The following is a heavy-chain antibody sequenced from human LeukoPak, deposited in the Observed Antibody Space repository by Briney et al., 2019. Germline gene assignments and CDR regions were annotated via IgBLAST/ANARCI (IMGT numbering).Heavy chain of an antibody. CDR3: AREGYSYGFDC. Sequence: GGSLRLSCAASGFTFSSYEMNWVRQAPGKGLEWVSYISSSGSTRYYADSVKGRFTISRDNAKNSLYLQVNSLRAEDTAVYFCAREGYSYGFDCWGQGTLVTVSS. CDR2: ISSSGSTR. V-gene: IGHV3-48*03. J-gene: IGHJ4*02. D-gene: IGHD5-18*01. CDR1: GFTFSSYE.